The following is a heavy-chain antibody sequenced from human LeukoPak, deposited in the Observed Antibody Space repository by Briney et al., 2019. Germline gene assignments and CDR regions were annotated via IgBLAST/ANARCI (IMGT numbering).Heavy chain of an antibody. Sequence: PSETLSLTCTVSGYSISSGYYWGWIRQPPGKGLEWIGSIYHSGSTYYNPSLKSRVTISVDTSKNQFSLKLSSVTAADTAVYYCAREPYSSSWNNWFDPWGQGTLVTVSS. CDR2: IYHSGST. CDR1: GYSISSGYY. D-gene: IGHD6-13*01. J-gene: IGHJ5*02. CDR3: AREPYSSSWNNWFDP. V-gene: IGHV4-38-2*02.